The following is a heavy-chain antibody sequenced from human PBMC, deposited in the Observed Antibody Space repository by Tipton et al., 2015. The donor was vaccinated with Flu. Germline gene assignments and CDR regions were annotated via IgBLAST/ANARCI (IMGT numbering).Heavy chain of an antibody. J-gene: IGHJ4*02. D-gene: IGHD3-22*01. CDR1: GDSIGSRYF. CDR2: VHQTGST. Sequence: TLSLTCSVSGDSIGSRYFWGWIRQPPGKGLEWIGNVHQTGSTYYNPSLRSRVTIAVDRPKNQFSLRLTSVTAADTAMYFCAREKIPASYYYDNSGYTNYFDSWGQGTLVTVSS. CDR3: AREKIPASYYYDNSGYTNYFDS. V-gene: IGHV4-38-2*02.